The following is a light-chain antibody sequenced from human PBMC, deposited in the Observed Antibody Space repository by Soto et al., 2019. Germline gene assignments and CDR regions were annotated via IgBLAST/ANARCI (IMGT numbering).Light chain of an antibody. CDR3: TSYTSISTYV. V-gene: IGLV2-14*01. Sequence: QSALTQPASVSESPGQSITISCARTSSDVGGYNHVSWYQQHADKAPKLLIHEVSNRPSGVSNRFSGPKSGNTASLTISGLQAEDEADYYCTSYTSISTYVFGTGTKVTVL. CDR2: EVS. J-gene: IGLJ1*01. CDR1: SSDVGGYNH.